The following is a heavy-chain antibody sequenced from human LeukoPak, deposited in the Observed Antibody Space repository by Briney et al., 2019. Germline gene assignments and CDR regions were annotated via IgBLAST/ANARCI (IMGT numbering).Heavy chain of an antibody. CDR2: MNPNSGNT. V-gene: IGHV1-8*03. J-gene: IGHJ4*02. D-gene: IGHD3-10*01. CDR1: GYTFTSYD. CDR3: ARFPPVRGGTLPPDY. Sequence: GASVKVSCKASGYTFTSYDINWVRQATGQGLEWMGWMNPNSGNTGYAQKFQGRVTITRNTSISTAYMELSSLRSEDTAVYYCARFPPVRGGTLPPDYWGQGTLVTVSS.